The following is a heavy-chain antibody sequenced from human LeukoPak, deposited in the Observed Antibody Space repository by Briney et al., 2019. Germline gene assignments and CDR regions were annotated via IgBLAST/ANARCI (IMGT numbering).Heavy chain of an antibody. CDR2: MKPKSGNT. V-gene: IGHV1-8*01. CDR3: ARAGYSSSSYLY. D-gene: IGHD6-13*01. Sequence: ASVKVSCKASGYTLTSYDINWVRQATGQGREWMGWMKPKSGNTCYAQKFQGRVTKTRNTSISTAYMELSSLRSEDTAVYYCARAGYSSSSYLYWGQGTLVTVSS. J-gene: IGHJ4*02. CDR1: GYTLTSYD.